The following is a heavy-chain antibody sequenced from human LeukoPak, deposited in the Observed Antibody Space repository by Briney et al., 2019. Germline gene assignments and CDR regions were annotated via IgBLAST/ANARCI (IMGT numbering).Heavy chain of an antibody. CDR1: GFTFSSYS. CDR2: ISSSSSYI. CDR3: AKDSNHYYDSSGYFDYFDY. D-gene: IGHD3-22*01. J-gene: IGHJ4*02. V-gene: IGHV3-21*04. Sequence: KSGGSLRLSCAASGFTFSSYSMNWVRQAPGKGLEWVSSISSSSSYIYYADSVKGRFTISRDNAKNSLYLQMNSLRAEDTALYYCAKDSNHYYDSSGYFDYFDYWGQGTLVTVSS.